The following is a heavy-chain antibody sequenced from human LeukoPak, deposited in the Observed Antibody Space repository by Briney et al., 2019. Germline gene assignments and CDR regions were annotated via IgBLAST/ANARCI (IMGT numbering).Heavy chain of an antibody. D-gene: IGHD2-21*01. J-gene: IGHJ4*02. CDR2: IYYSGST. V-gene: IGHV4-59*12. Sequence: SETLSLTCTVSGGSISSYHWSWIRQPPGKGLEWIGYIYYSGSTNYNPSLKSRVTISVDTSKNQFSLKLSSVTAADTAVYYCARDRNSGGFDYWGQGTLVTVSS. CDR1: GGSISSYH. CDR3: ARDRNSGGFDY.